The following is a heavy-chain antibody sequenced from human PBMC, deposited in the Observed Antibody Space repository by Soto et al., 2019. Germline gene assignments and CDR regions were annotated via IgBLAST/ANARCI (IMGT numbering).Heavy chain of an antibody. J-gene: IGHJ3*02. V-gene: IGHV1-69*02. CDR3: VQVYRYGYYAFDI. CDR2: IIPILGIA. CDR1: GGTFSSYT. Sequence: QVQLVQSGAEVKKPGSSVKVSCKASGGTFSSYTISWVRQAPGQGLEWMGRIIPILGIANYAQKFQRRVTITAHNSTSTACMELSSLGTADTAVYSGVQVYRYGYYAFDIWGRGTMVIV. D-gene: IGHD5-18*01.